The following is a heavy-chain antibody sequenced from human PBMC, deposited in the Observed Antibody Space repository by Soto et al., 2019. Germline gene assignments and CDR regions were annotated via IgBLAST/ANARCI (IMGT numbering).Heavy chain of an antibody. D-gene: IGHD2-8*01. CDR2: ISAYNGNT. CDR3: ARDGPPDGRFDY. Sequence: ASVNVSCKASGYTFTSYCISWVRQAPGQWLEWMGWISAYNGNTNYAQKLQGRVTMTTDTYTSTAYMELRSLRSDDTAVYYCARDGPPDGRFDYWGQGTLVTVSS. CDR1: GYTFTSYC. J-gene: IGHJ4*02. V-gene: IGHV1-18*04.